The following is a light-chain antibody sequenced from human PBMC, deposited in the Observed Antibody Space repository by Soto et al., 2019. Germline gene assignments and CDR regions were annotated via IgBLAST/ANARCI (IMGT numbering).Light chain of an antibody. V-gene: IGLV1-51*01. CDR2: DNN. Sequence: QSVLTQPPSVSAAPGQKVTISCSGSSSNIGNNYVSWYQQLPGTAPKLLIYDNNKRPSGIPDRFSGSKSGTSATLGITGLQTGDEADYYCGTWDSSLSAVLGTGTKLTVL. CDR3: GTWDSSLSAV. CDR1: SSNIGNNY. J-gene: IGLJ1*01.